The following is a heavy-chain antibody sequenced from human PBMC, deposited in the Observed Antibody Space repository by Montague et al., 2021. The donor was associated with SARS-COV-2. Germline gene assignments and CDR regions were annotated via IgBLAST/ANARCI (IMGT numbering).Heavy chain of an antibody. Sequence: SETLSLTCTVSGGSISSYYWSWIRQPPGRGLQWIGHIPYSGSTNSNPSPKSRVTISVDTTKNHFTLRLSPVTAADTAVYYCANFRRAQMLVGTLSYGMDVWGQGTTVTVSS. D-gene: IGHD2-2*01. CDR3: ANFRRAQMLVGTLSYGMDV. CDR1: GGSISSYY. J-gene: IGHJ6*02. V-gene: IGHV4-59*01. CDR2: IPYSGST.